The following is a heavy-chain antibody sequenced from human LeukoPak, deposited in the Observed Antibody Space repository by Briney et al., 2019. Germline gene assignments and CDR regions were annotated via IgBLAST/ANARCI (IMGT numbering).Heavy chain of an antibody. CDR2: INPNSGGT. D-gene: IGHD3-10*01. CDR1: GYTFTGYY. V-gene: IGHV1-2*06. CDR3: ARDRVTMVRGFLPRARGYYGMDV. J-gene: IGHJ6*02. Sequence: GASVKVSCKASGYTFTGYYMHWVRQAPGQGLEWMGRINPNSGGTNYAQKFQGRVTMTRDTSISTAYMELSRLRSDDTAVYYCARDRVTMVRGFLPRARGYYGMDVWGQGTTVTVSS.